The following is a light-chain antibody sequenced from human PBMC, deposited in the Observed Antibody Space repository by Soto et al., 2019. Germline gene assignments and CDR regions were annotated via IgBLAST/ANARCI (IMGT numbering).Light chain of an antibody. Sequence: EIVLTQSPGPLSLSPGERATLSCRASQSGSSRFLAWYQQKPGQAPRLLMYGASSSATGIPDRFSGTGSGTDFTLTISRVEPEDFAVYYCQQYGSSPYTFGLGTKLEIK. CDR1: QSGSSRF. CDR2: GAS. V-gene: IGKV3-20*01. J-gene: IGKJ2*01. CDR3: QQYGSSPYT.